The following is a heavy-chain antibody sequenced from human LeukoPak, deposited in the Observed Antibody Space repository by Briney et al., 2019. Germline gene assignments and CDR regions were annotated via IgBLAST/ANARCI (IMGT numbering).Heavy chain of an antibody. V-gene: IGHV4-34*01. D-gene: IGHD5-18*01. CDR1: GGSFSGYY. J-gene: IGHJ4*02. CDR2: INHSGST. Sequence: SETLSLTCAVYGGSFSGYYWSWIRQPPGKGLEWIGEINHSGSTNYNPSLKSRVTISVDTSKNQFSLKLSSVTAADTAVYYCARRGYSYGYFDYWGQGTLVTVSS. CDR3: ARRGYSYGYFDY.